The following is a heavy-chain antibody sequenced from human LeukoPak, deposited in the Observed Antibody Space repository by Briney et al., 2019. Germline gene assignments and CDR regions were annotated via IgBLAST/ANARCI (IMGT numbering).Heavy chain of an antibody. V-gene: IGHV3-23*01. CDR1: GFTFSSYA. CDR2: ISGSGGST. Sequence: PGGSLRLSCAASGFTFSSYAMSWVRQAPGKGLEWVSAISGSGGSTYYADSVKGRFTISRVNSKSTLYLQMNSLRAEDTAVYYCAKPIGYCSSTSCYRGYYFDYWGQGTLVTVSS. J-gene: IGHJ4*02. CDR3: AKPIGYCSSTSCYRGYYFDY. D-gene: IGHD2-2*01.